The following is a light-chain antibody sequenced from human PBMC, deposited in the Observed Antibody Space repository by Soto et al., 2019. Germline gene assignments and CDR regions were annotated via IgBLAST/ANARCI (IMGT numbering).Light chain of an antibody. CDR1: SSDVANYDL. CDR2: DVT. Sequence: QSALTQPASVSGSPGQSITISCTGTSSDVANYDLVSWYQHHPGEAPKLMIYDVTERPSGVPDRFSGSKSGNTASLSISGLQSEDEADYYCCSYGGTYNLIFGGGTKLTVL. J-gene: IGLJ2*01. V-gene: IGLV2-23*02. CDR3: CSYGGTYNLI.